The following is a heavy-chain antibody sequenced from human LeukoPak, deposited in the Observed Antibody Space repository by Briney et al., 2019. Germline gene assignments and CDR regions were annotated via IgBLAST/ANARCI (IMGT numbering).Heavy chain of an antibody. CDR1: GFTFSSYS. CDR2: ISSSSSTI. V-gene: IGHV3-48*01. CDR3: ARGGNWNENSLDY. D-gene: IGHD1-20*01. Sequence: GRSLRLSCAASGFTFSSYSMNWVRQAPGKGLEWVSYISSSSSTIYYADSVKGRFTISRENAKNSLYLQMNSLRAGDTAVYYCARGGNWNENSLDYWGQGTLVTVSS. J-gene: IGHJ4*02.